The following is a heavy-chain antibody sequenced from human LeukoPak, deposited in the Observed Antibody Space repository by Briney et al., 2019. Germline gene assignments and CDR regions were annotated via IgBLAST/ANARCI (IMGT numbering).Heavy chain of an antibody. J-gene: IGHJ3*02. V-gene: IGHV3-48*03. CDR3: ARETRDSSGFGAFDI. CDR2: ISTTGSGV. D-gene: IGHD3-22*01. Sequence: GGSLRLSCVASGFSYSTSEMSWVRQAPGKGLEWLSYISTTGSGVIYADSVKGRFTMSRGNAKNSLFLQINSLRAEDTAVYYCARETRDSSGFGAFDIWGRGTMVTVSS. CDR1: GFSYSTSE.